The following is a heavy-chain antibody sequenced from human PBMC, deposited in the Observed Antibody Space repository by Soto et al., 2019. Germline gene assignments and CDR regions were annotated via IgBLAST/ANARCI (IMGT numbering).Heavy chain of an antibody. V-gene: IGHV1-18*01. CDR3: ARDLPFTDSGYVSSYGMDV. CDR1: GYTFTSYG. Sequence: QVQLVQSGAEVKKPGASVKVSCKASGYTFTSYGISWVRQAPGQGLEWMGWISAYNGNTNYAQKLQGRVTMTTDTSTSTAYMELRSLRSDDTAVYYCARDLPFTDSGYVSSYGMDVWGQGTTVTVSS. D-gene: IGHD5-12*01. J-gene: IGHJ6*02. CDR2: ISAYNGNT.